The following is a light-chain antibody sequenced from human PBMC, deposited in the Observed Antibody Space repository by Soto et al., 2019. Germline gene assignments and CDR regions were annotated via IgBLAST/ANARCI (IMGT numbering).Light chain of an antibody. CDR2: LNSDGSH. J-gene: IGLJ2*01. CDR1: SGHSSYA. CDR3: QAWDSGTVV. Sequence: QPVLTQSPSASASLGASVKLTCTLSSGHSSYAIAWHQQQPEKGPRYLMKLNSDGSHSKGDGIPDRFSGSSSGAERYLTISSLHSEDESEYYCQAWDSGTVVFGGGTKLTVL. V-gene: IGLV4-69*01.